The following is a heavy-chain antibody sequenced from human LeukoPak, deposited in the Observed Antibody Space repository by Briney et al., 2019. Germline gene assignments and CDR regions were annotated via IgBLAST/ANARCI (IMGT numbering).Heavy chain of an antibody. J-gene: IGHJ4*02. V-gene: IGHV1-2*04. D-gene: IGHD2-2*01. CDR3: ATGQYCSSTSCFPDY. CDR2: INPNSGGT. CDR1: GYTFTGYY. Sequence: ASVKVSCKASGYTFTGYYMHWVRQAPGQGLEWMGWINPNSGGTNYAQKFQGWVTMTRDTSISTAYMELSRLRSDDTAVYYCATGQYCSSTSCFPDYWGQGTLVTVSS.